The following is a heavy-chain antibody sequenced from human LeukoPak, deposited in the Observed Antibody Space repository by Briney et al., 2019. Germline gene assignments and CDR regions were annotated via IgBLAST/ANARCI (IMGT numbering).Heavy chain of an antibody. V-gene: IGHV4-59*01. CDR3: ARDSPQWLVTDY. CDR1: GGSISSYY. J-gene: IGHJ4*02. D-gene: IGHD6-19*01. CDR2: IYYSGST. Sequence: SETLSLTCTVSGGSISSYYWSWIRQPPGKGLEWIGYIYYSGSTNYNPSLKSRVTISVDTSKNQFSLKLSSVTAADTAVYYCARDSPQWLVTDYWGQGTLVTVSS.